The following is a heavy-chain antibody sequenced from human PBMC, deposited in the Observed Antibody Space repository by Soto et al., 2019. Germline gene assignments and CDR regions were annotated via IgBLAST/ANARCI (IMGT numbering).Heavy chain of an antibody. CDR2: ISYHGRNK. Sequence: QVQLVESGGGVVQPGRSLRLSCATSGFTFSSYGMHWVRQAPGRGLEWVAVISYHGRNKYYPDYVTGRFTISRDNSKNTLYLQTNILRAEDTAVYYCGKFSVYGEHRDWFDPWGKGTLVT. CDR3: GKFSVYGEHRDWFDP. CDR1: GFTFSSYG. D-gene: IGHD4-17*01. V-gene: IGHV3-30*18. J-gene: IGHJ5*02.